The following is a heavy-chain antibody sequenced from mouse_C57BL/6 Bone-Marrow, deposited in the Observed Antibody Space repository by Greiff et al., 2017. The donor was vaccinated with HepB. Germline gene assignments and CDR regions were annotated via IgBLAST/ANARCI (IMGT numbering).Heavy chain of an antibody. CDR2: INPSSGYT. J-gene: IGHJ1*03. V-gene: IGHV1-4*01. Sequence: VQLQQSGAELARPGASVKMSCKASGYTFTSYTMHWVKQRPGQGLEWIGYINPSSGYTKYNQKFKDKATLTADKSSSTAYMQLSSLTSEDSAVYYCARHYYVITHWYVDVWGTGPRSPSPQ. CDR1: GYTFTSYT. D-gene: IGHD1-2*01. CDR3: ARHYYVITHWYVDV.